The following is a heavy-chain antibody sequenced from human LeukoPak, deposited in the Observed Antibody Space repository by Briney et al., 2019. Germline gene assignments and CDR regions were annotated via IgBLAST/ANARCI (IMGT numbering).Heavy chain of an antibody. CDR2: INHRGST. CDR1: GGSFSGYY. CDR3: ARQYIDILTGYHRGELYWYFDL. V-gene: IGHV4-34*01. J-gene: IGHJ2*01. D-gene: IGHD3-9*01. Sequence: SETLSLTCAIYGGSFSGYYWSWIRQPPGKGLEWIGEINHRGSTNYNPSLKSRVTISVDTSKNQFSLKLSSVTAADTAVYYCARQYIDILTGYHRGELYWYFDLWGRGTLVTVSS.